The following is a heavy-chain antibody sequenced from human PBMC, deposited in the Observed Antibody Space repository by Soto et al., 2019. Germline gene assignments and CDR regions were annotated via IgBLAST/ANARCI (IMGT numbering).Heavy chain of an antibody. CDR3: ARDIWFGELL. Sequence: EVQLVESGGGLVQPGGSLRLSCAASGFTFSSYRMNWVRQSPGKGLEGVSYISSSSSTIYYEDSVKGRFTISRDNATNTLYLQMNSLRAEDTAVYYCARDIWFGELLGGQGTLVTVSS. J-gene: IGHJ4*02. CDR1: GFTFSSYR. V-gene: IGHV3-48*01. CDR2: ISSSSSTI. D-gene: IGHD3-10*01.